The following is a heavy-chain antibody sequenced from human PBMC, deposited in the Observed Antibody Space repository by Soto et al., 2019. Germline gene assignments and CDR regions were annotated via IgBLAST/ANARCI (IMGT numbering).Heavy chain of an antibody. CDR1: GYAFTTYG. D-gene: IGHD1-1*01. CDR3: ARGRYGDY. J-gene: IGHJ4*02. Sequence: QVHLVQSGAEVKKPGASVKVSCQASGYAFTTYGITWVRQAPGQGLEWMGWFSAHNGNTNYAQKLQGRVTVTRDTSPNTAYMELRSLRSDDPAVYYCARGRYGDYWGQGALVTASS. V-gene: IGHV1-18*01. CDR2: FSAHNGNT.